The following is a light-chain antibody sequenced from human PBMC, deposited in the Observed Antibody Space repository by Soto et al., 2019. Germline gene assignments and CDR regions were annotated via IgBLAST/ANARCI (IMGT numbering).Light chain of an antibody. CDR1: QSISSY. CDR3: QHSYSTPWT. V-gene: IGKV1-39*01. CDR2: AAS. J-gene: IGKJ1*01. Sequence: DIQMTQSPSSLSASVGDRVTITCRASQSISSYLNWYQQKPGKAPKLLIYAASSLQSGVPSRFSGSGSGTDFALTISRLQPEDFANYYCQHSYSTPWTFGQGTKVEIK.